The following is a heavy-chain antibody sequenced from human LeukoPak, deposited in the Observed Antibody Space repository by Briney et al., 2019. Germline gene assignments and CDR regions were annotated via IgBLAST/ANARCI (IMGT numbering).Heavy chain of an antibody. CDR2: ISTSSSYI. CDR3: AIAYSGSSDGAADY. Sequence: RQSLRLSCAASGFTLTSFSMNWVRQAPGKGMEWVSSISTSSSYIYYADSVTGRFAISRDNAKSSLYLQMNSLRAEDTAVYYCAIAYSGSSDGAADYWGQGTLVTVSS. V-gene: IGHV3-21*01. D-gene: IGHD1-26*01. CDR1: GFTLTSFS. J-gene: IGHJ4*02.